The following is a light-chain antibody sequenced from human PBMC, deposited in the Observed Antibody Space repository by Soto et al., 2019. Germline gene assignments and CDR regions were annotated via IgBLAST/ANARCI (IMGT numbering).Light chain of an antibody. Sequence: QSALTQPASVSASPGQSITISCTGTSSDVGGYNYVSWYQQHPGKAPKLMIYAVSNRPSGVSNRFSGSKSGNTASLTISGLQAEDEADYYCSSFTSSNDVVFGGGTKLTVL. CDR2: AVS. J-gene: IGLJ2*01. CDR3: SSFTSSNDVV. CDR1: SSDVGGYNY. V-gene: IGLV2-14*01.